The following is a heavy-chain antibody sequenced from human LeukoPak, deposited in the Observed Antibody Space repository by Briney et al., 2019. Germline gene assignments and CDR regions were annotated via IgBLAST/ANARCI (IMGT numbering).Heavy chain of an antibody. V-gene: IGHV3-7*01. D-gene: IGHD2-2*01. CDR1: GFTFSSYW. CDR3: ARDRGTYCSSTSCFPGWFDP. CDR2: IKQDGREK. J-gene: IGHJ5*02. Sequence: GGSLRLSCAASGFTFSSYWMSWVRQAPGKGLEWVANIKQDGREKYYVDSVKGRFTISRDNAKNSLYLQMNSLRAEDTAVYYCARDRGTYCSSTSCFPGWFDPWGQGTLVTVSS.